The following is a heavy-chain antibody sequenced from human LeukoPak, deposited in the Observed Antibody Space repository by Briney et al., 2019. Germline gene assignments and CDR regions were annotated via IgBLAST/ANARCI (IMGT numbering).Heavy chain of an antibody. CDR3: ARGGSGDSSGYHPFDY. V-gene: IGHV4-30-2*01. Sequence: SQTLSLTCAVSGGSISSGGYSWSWIRQPPGKGLEWIGYIYHSGSTYYNPSLKSRVTISVDRSKNQFSLKLSSVTAADTAVYYCARGGSGDSSGYHPFDYWGQGTLVTVSS. D-gene: IGHD3-22*01. J-gene: IGHJ4*02. CDR2: IYHSGST. CDR1: GGSISSGGYS.